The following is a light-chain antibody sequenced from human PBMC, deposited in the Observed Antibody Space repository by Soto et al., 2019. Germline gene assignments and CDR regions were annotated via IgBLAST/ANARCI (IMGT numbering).Light chain of an antibody. V-gene: IGLV2-14*01. Sequence: QSALTQPASVSGSPGQSITISCTGTSSDVGGYNYVSWYQQHPDKAPTLIIYEVTNRPSGVSNRFSGSKSGNTAYLTISGPQAEDDADYYCSSYTSRSTLGVFGTGTKLTVL. CDR1: SSDVGGYNY. CDR3: SSYTSRSTLGV. CDR2: EVT. J-gene: IGLJ1*01.